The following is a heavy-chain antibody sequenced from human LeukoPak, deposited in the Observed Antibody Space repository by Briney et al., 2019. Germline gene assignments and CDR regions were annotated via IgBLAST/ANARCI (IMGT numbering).Heavy chain of an antibody. V-gene: IGHV1-2*06. CDR2: INPNSGGT. D-gene: IGHD3-22*01. Sequence: ASVKVSCKASGYTFTGYYMHWVRQAPGQGLEWMGRINPNSGGTNYAQKFQGRVTMTRDTSISTAYMELSRLRSDDTAVHYCARTFDYYDSSGQDDYWGQGTLVTVSS. CDR1: GYTFTGYY. CDR3: ARTFDYYDSSGQDDY. J-gene: IGHJ4*02.